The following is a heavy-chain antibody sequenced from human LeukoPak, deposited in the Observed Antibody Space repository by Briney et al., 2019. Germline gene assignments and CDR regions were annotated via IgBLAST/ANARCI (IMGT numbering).Heavy chain of an antibody. D-gene: IGHD1-26*01. CDR3: ARDLGAGRFYGMDV. J-gene: IGHJ6*02. Sequence: SGGSLRLSCAASGFSFSSFGIHWVRQAPGKGLEWVAIVWYDGSNKHYADSVKGRFTISRDNSKNTLYLQMNSLRGDDTAVYYCARDLGAGRFYGMDVWGQGTTVTVSS. CDR2: VWYDGSNK. V-gene: IGHV3-33*01. CDR1: GFSFSSFG.